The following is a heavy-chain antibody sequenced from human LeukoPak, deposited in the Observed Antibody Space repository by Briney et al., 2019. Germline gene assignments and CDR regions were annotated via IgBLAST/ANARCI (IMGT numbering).Heavy chain of an antibody. Sequence: SETLSLTCTVSGVSISTYYWSWIRQPPGKGLEWIGYIYSSGTTNYNPSLKSRVTISIDTSKNQFSLKLSSVTAADTAVYYCARGRGGGIAAAGDNFWGQGTLVTVSS. CDR3: ARGRGGGIAAAGDNF. CDR1: GVSISTYY. D-gene: IGHD6-13*01. V-gene: IGHV4-59*12. J-gene: IGHJ4*02. CDR2: IYSSGTT.